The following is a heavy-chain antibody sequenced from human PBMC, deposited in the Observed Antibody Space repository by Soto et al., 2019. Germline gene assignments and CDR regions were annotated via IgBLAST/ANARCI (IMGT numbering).Heavy chain of an antibody. CDR2: ISGSGDYT. CDR1: GFTFTSYA. D-gene: IGHD5-12*01. J-gene: IGHJ4*02. Sequence: EVQLLESGGGLVQPGGSLRLSCAASGFTFTSYAMSWVRQAPGKGLEWVSVISGSGDYTYYADSVKGRFTISRDNSKNTVYLQMNSLRAEDTAVYYCAKGHRWLRFYWGQGSLVPVSS. CDR3: AKGHRWLRFY. V-gene: IGHV3-23*01.